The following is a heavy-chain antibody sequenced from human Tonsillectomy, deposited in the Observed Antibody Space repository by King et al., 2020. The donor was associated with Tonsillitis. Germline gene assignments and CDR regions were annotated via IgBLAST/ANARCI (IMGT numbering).Heavy chain of an antibody. D-gene: IGHD3-16*01. V-gene: IGHV3-30*04. J-gene: IGHJ4*02. Sequence: VQLVESGGGVVQPGRSLRLSCAASGFTFTSYAMHWVRQAPGKGLEWLAFISYDGSNKYYAESVKGRFSISSDTSKNTLYLQMSSLRTEDTAVYYCAGAPWRTSLDFWGKRPLVTVSS. CDR1: GFTFTSYA. CDR3: AGAPWRTSLDF. CDR2: ISYDGSNK.